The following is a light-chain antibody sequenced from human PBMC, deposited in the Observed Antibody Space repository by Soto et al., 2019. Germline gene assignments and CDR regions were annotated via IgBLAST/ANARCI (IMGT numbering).Light chain of an antibody. CDR1: QSVSSSS. Sequence: SPGTLSLSPGERATLSCRASQSVSSSSLAWYQQKPGQAPRLLIYGASSRATGIPDRFSGSGSGTDFTLTISRLEPEDFALFFWQQYGSSLPITFGQGTRLEIK. J-gene: IGKJ5*01. V-gene: IGKV3-20*01. CDR3: QQYGSSLPIT. CDR2: GAS.